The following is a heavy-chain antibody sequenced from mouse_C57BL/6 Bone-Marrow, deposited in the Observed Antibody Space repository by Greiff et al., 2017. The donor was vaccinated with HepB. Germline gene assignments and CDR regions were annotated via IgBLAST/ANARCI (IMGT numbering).Heavy chain of an antibody. CDR2: ISGGGGNT. CDR1: GFTFSSYT. Sequence: DVMLVESGGDLVKPGGSLKLSCAASGFTFSSYTMSWVRQTPEKRLEWVATISGGGGNTYYPDSVKGRFTISRDNAKNTLYLQMSSLRSEDTALYYCARFSTGKNWYFDVWGTGTTVTVSS. CDR3: ARFSTGKNWYFDV. V-gene: IGHV5-9*01. J-gene: IGHJ1*03. D-gene: IGHD4-1*01.